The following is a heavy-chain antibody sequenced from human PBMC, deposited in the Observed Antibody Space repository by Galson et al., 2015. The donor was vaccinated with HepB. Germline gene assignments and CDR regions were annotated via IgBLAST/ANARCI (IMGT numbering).Heavy chain of an antibody. CDR3: AAPKGGYSYGSFEY. D-gene: IGHD5-18*01. CDR2: ISYDGSNK. Sequence: SLRLSCAASGLTFSSYSMHRVRQAPGKGLEWLAGISYDGSNKYYADSVKGRFTISRDNSKNTFYLQMNSLRPEDTAVYYCAAPKGGYSYGSFEYWGQGTLVTVSS. V-gene: IGHV3-30-3*01. CDR1: GLTFSSYS. J-gene: IGHJ4*02.